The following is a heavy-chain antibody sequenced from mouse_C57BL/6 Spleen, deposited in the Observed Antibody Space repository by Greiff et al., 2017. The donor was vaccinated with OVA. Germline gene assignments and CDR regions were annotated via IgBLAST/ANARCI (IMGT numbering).Heavy chain of an antibody. V-gene: IGHV1-39*01. D-gene: IGHD1-1*01. Sequence: EVQGVESGPELVKPGASVKISCKASGYSFTDYNMNWVKQSNGKSLEWIGVINPNYGTTSYNQKFKGKATLTVDQSSSTAYMQLNSLTSEDSAVYYCASVITTVDDVWGTGTTVTVSS. CDR3: ASVITTVDDV. J-gene: IGHJ1*03. CDR2: INPNYGTT. CDR1: GYSFTDYN.